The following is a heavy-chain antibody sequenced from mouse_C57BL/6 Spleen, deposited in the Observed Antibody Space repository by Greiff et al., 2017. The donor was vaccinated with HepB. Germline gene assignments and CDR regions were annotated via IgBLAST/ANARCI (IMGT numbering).Heavy chain of an antibody. V-gene: IGHV5-17*01. CDR2: ISSGSSTI. CDR3: ARPGGRRAMDY. CDR1: GFTFSDYG. D-gene: IGHD3-3*01. Sequence: EVKLVESGGGLVKPGGSLKLPWAASGFTFSDYGMHWVRQAPEKGLEWVAYISSGSSTIYYADTVKGRFTISRDNAKNTLFLQMTSLRSEDTAMYYCARPGGRRAMDYWGQGTSVTVSS. J-gene: IGHJ4*01.